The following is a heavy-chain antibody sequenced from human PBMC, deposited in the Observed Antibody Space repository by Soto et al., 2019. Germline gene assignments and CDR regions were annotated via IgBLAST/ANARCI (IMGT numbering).Heavy chain of an antibody. CDR2: ISWNSGSI. CDR1: GFTFDDYA. Sequence: GGSLRLSCAASGFTFDDYAMHWVRQAPGKGLEWVSGISWNSGSIGYADSVKGRFTISRDNAKNSLYLQMNSLRAEDTDLYYCAKGGKVAGPVDYWGQGTRVT. D-gene: IGHD6-19*01. V-gene: IGHV3-9*01. J-gene: IGHJ4*02. CDR3: AKGGKVAGPVDY.